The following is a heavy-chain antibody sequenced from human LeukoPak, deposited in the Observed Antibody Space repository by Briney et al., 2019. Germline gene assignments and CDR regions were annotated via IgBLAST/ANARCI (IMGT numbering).Heavy chain of an antibody. Sequence: PSQTLSFTGTGSGGSVSSGSYYWRWLRQPAGKGLEWIARIYTSGSTNYNPSLNSLLTVSVDTSTYLFSRKLSSVTAADTAVYYCARDDSIYSGSHNAFDIWGQGTMVTVSS. CDR1: GGSVSSGSYY. D-gene: IGHD1-26*01. V-gene: IGHV4-61*02. CDR2: IYTSGST. CDR3: ARDDSIYSGSHNAFDI. J-gene: IGHJ3*02.